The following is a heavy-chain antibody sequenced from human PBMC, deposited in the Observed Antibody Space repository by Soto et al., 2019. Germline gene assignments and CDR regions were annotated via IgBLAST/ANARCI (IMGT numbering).Heavy chain of an antibody. Sequence: QVQLQQWGAGLLKPSETLSLTCAVYGGSFSGYQWTWIRQTPGKGLEWIGEINDSGNINYNPSLKSRVTILVDKAKKQISLMLRSVTAADAAVYYCARGLILWFGELSRRGGYYYYMDVWGKGTTVTVSS. CDR2: INDSGNI. CDR1: GGSFSGYQ. D-gene: IGHD3-10*01. V-gene: IGHV4-34*01. CDR3: ARGLILWFGELSRRGGYYYYMDV. J-gene: IGHJ6*03.